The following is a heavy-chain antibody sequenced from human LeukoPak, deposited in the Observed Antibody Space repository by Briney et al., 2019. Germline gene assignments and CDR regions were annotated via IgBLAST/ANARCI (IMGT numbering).Heavy chain of an antibody. CDR1: GFTFSSFG. CDR2: IWYDASNK. CDR3: AKDSGSYTPPNWLDP. V-gene: IGHV3-33*06. D-gene: IGHD1-26*01. Sequence: GGSLRLSCAASGFTFSSFGMHWVRQAPGKGLEWVAVIWYDASNKYYADSVKGRFTISRDNSKNTLYLQMNSLRAEDTAVYYCAKDSGSYTPPNWLDPWGQGTLVTVSS. J-gene: IGHJ5*02.